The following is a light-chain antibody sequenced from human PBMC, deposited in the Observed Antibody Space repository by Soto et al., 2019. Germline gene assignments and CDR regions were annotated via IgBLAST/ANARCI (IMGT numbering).Light chain of an antibody. CDR2: EVI. CDR3: SSYSSSDTLV. Sequence: QSVLTQPASVSGSPGQSITISCTGTSSDIGAYDYVSWYQQHPGKAPKLMIYEVIHRPSGVSNRFSGSKSDNTASLTISGLRAEDESEYYCSSYSSSDTLVFGSGTKVTVL. V-gene: IGLV2-14*01. CDR1: SSDIGAYDY. J-gene: IGLJ1*01.